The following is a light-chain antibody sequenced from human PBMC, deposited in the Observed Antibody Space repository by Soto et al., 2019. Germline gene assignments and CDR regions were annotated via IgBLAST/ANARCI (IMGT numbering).Light chain of an antibody. CDR3: QQFGNSPWT. J-gene: IGKJ1*01. V-gene: IGKV3-20*01. CDR2: GTS. Sequence: VFSQSPGRLCLSPPHRSTLSGSASQSVPSTYFAWYQQKSGQPPRLLISGTSNRATGIPDRFSGSGSGRDFTLTISRLEPEDFAVYFCQQFGNSPWTFGQGTKVDI. CDR1: QSVPSTY.